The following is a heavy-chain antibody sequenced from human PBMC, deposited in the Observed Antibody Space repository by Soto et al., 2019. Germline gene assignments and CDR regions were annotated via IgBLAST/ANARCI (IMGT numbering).Heavy chain of an antibody. CDR3: ARKDKSGYFNWFDP. J-gene: IGHJ5*02. V-gene: IGHV5-51*01. Sequence: ESLKISCRTSGYRFTSYWIAWVPQMPGKGLEWMGIIFPSDSDTRYSPSFQGQVTISADRSTSTVFLQWASLKASDTAVYFCARKDKSGYFNWFDPWGQGTLVTVSS. CDR2: IFPSDSDT. D-gene: IGHD3-22*01. CDR1: GYRFTSYW.